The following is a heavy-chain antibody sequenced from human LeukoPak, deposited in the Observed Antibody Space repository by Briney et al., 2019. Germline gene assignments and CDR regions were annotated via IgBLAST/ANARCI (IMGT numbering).Heavy chain of an antibody. CDR2: IYHSGST. D-gene: IGHD6-13*01. V-gene: IGHV4-4*02. CDR1: GGSISSSNW. CDR3: ARGRSSSWYSPFAY. Sequence: SSETLSLTCAVSGGSISSSNWWSWVRQPPGKGLEWIGEIYHSGSTNYNPSLKSRVTISIDTSKNQFSLKLSSVTAADTAVYFCARGRSSSWYSPFAYWGQGTLLTVSS. J-gene: IGHJ4*02.